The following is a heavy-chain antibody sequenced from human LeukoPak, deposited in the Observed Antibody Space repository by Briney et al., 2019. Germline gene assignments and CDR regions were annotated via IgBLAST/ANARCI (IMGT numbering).Heavy chain of an antibody. V-gene: IGHV4-59*01. J-gene: IGHJ6*02. CDR3: ARSAVADPNPKHYYYYGMDV. Sequence: PSETLSLTCAVYGGSFSGYYWSWIRQPPGKGLEWIGYIYYSGSTNYNPSLKSRVTISVDTSKNQFSLKLSSVTAADTAVYYCARSAVADPNPKHYYYYGMDVWGQGTTVTVSS. CDR2: IYYSGST. CDR1: GGSFSGYY. D-gene: IGHD6-19*01.